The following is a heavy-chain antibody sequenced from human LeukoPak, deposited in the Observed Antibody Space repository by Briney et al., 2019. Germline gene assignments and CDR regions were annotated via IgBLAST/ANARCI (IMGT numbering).Heavy chain of an antibody. CDR3: ARGGYYPNYYYYYYMDV. D-gene: IGHD3-22*01. Sequence: SETLSLTCTVSGGSISSSSYYWGWIRQPPGKGLEWIGSIYYSGSTYYNPSLKSRVTISVDTSKNQFSLKLSSVTAADTAVYYCARGGYYPNYYYYYYMDVWGKGTTVTVSS. V-gene: IGHV4-39*07. J-gene: IGHJ6*03. CDR2: IYYSGST. CDR1: GGSISSSSYY.